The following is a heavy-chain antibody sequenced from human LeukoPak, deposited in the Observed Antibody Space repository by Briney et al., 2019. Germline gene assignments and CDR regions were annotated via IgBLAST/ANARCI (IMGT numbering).Heavy chain of an antibody. Sequence: PGGSLRLSCTASGFTFSSYWMHWVRQAPGKGLVWVSRINSDGGSTSYADSVKGRFTISRDNAKNTLYLQMNSLRAEDTAVYDCARRIQGMAPYYFDYWGQGTLVTVSS. CDR3: ARRIQGMAPYYFDY. CDR1: GFTFSSYW. V-gene: IGHV3-74*01. CDR2: INSDGGST. D-gene: IGHD5-24*01. J-gene: IGHJ4*02.